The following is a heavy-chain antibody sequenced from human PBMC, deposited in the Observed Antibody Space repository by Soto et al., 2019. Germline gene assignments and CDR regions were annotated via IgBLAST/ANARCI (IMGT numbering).Heavy chain of an antibody. CDR1: GFTFSSYA. Sequence: GGSLRLSCAASGFTFSSYAMSWVRQAPGKGLEWVSAISGSGGSTYYADSVKGRFTISRDNSKNTLYLQMNSLRAEDTAVYYCRGVYCSGGSCYRTDNWFDPWGQGTLVTVSS. J-gene: IGHJ5*02. CDR3: RGVYCSGGSCYRTDNWFDP. V-gene: IGHV3-23*01. CDR2: ISGSGGST. D-gene: IGHD2-15*01.